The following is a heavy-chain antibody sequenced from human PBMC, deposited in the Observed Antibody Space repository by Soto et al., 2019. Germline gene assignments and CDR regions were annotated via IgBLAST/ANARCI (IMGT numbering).Heavy chain of an antibody. J-gene: IGHJ4*02. V-gene: IGHV3-30*18. CDR3: AKACGYGDFFLVDY. Sequence: GGSLRLSCAASGFTFSSYGMHWVRQAPGKGLEWVAVISYDGSNKYYADSVKGRFTISRDNSKNTLYLQMNSLRAEDTAVYYYAKACGYGDFFLVDYWGQGPLVTVSS. D-gene: IGHD4-17*01. CDR2: ISYDGSNK. CDR1: GFTFSSYG.